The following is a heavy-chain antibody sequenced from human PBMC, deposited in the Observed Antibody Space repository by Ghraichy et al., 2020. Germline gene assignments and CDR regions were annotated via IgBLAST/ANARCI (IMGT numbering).Heavy chain of an antibody. J-gene: IGHJ4*02. Sequence: GGSLRLSCAASGFTYSSYWMSWVRQAPGKGLEWVANIKQDGSEKNYVDSVKGRFTISRDNAKNSLYLRMNSLRAEDTAVYYCARDGLPFDCWGQGTLVTVSS. D-gene: IGHD3/OR15-3a*01. CDR1: GFTYSSYW. CDR2: IKQDGSEK. V-gene: IGHV3-7*01. CDR3: ARDGLPFDC.